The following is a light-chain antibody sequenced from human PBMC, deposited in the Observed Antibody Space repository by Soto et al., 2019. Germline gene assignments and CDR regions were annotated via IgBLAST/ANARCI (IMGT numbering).Light chain of an antibody. V-gene: IGKV1-27*01. CDR1: QGISNS. Sequence: DIQMTQSPSSLSASIGDRVTITCRASQGISNSLAWYQQKPGKGPSLLIYDASTLQSGVPSRFSGSGSGTDFTLTINSRQPEDVATYYCQEYKSAPYTFGPGTKVDIK. CDR2: DAS. CDR3: QEYKSAPYT. J-gene: IGKJ3*01.